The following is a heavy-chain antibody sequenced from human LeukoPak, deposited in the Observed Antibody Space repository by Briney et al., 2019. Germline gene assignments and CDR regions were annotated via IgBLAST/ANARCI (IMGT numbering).Heavy chain of an antibody. J-gene: IGHJ4*02. CDR3: ARGERLGITMVRGVMVY. CDR2: ISSSGSTI. Sequence: GGSLRLSCAASGFTFSSYEMNWVRQAPGKGLEWVSYISSSGSTIYYADSVKGRFTISRDNAKNSLYLQMNSLRAEDTAVYYCARGERLGITMVRGVMVYRGQGTLVTVSS. V-gene: IGHV3-48*03. D-gene: IGHD3-10*01. CDR1: GFTFSSYE.